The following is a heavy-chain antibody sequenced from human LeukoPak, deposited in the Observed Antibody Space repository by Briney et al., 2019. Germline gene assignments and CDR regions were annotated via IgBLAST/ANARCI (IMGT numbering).Heavy chain of an antibody. CDR1: GGSFSGYY. V-gene: IGHV4-34*01. CDR2: INHSGST. CDR3: ARGDQRILDY. J-gene: IGHJ4*02. Sequence: PSETLSLTCAVYGGSFSGYYWSWIRQPPGKGLEWIGEINHSGSTNYNPSLKSRVTISVDTSKNQFSLKLSSVTAADTAVYYCARGDQRILDYWGQGTLVTVSS.